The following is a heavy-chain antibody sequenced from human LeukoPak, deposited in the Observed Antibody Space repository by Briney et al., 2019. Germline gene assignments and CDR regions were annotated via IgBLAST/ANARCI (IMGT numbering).Heavy chain of an antibody. CDR2: IYHSGTI. CDR3: ARGLGRQQLVSPFDY. J-gene: IGHJ4*02. Sequence: SETLSLTCTVSGYSISSGYYWDWIRQPPGKGLEWLASIYHSGTIYYNSSLKSRVTISVDTSKNQFSLKLTSVTAADTAVYYCARGLGRQQLVSPFDYWGQGTLVTVSS. V-gene: IGHV4-38-2*02. D-gene: IGHD6-13*01. CDR1: GYSISSGYY.